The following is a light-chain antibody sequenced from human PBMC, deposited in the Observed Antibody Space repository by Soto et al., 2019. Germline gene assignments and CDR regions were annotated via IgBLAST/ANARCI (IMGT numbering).Light chain of an antibody. CDR1: SSNIGTNT. Sequence: QSVLTQPPSASGTPGQRVTIFCSGSSSNIGTNTVIWYQQLPGAAPKLLIYSDNQRPSGVPDRFSGSKYGTSASLAISGLQSEDEADYYCAAWDVSLVVFGGGTKLTVL. J-gene: IGLJ2*01. V-gene: IGLV1-44*01. CDR3: AAWDVSLVV. CDR2: SDN.